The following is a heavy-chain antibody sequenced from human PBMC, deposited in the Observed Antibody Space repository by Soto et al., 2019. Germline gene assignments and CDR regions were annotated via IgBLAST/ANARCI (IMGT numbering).Heavy chain of an antibody. D-gene: IGHD1-26*01. V-gene: IGHV1-58*02. CDR1: GFTFTSSA. J-gene: IGHJ4*02. Sequence: SVKVSCTASGFTFTSSAMHWVRQARGQRLEWIGWIVVGSGNTNYAQKFQERVTITRDMSTSTAYMELSSLRAEDTALYYCVILALGKFDFWGRGTLVTVSS. CDR3: VILALGKFDF. CDR2: IVVGSGNT.